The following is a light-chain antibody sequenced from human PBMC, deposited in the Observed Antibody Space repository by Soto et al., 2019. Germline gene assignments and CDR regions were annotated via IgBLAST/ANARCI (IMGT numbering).Light chain of an antibody. CDR1: KNDIGVYDF. V-gene: IGLV2-8*01. Sequence: SQPPSGCVYHGQSFTISCTGTKNDIGVYDFVSWYQHHPGKAPLLIIYEVVQRPSGVPDRFSGSKSGNTASLTFSGLQAADEADYFGKSYAGTNTHVFESGTESPY. J-gene: IGLJ1*01. CDR3: KSYAGTNTHV. CDR2: EVV.